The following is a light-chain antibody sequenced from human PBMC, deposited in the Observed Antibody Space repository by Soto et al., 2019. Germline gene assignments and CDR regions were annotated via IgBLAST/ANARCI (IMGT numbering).Light chain of an antibody. CDR1: SSDVGGYNY. CDR2: EVS. CDR3: SSYAGSNNLV. V-gene: IGLV2-8*01. J-gene: IGLJ3*02. Sequence: QSALTQPPSASGSPGQSVTISCTGTSSDVGGYNYVSWYQQHPGKAPKLMIYEVSKRPSGVPDRFSGSKSGNTASLTVSGLQAEDVADYYCSSYAGSNNLVFGGGTQLTVL.